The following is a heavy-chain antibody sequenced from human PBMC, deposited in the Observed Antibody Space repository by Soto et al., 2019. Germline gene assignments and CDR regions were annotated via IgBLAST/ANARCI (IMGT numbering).Heavy chain of an antibody. J-gene: IGHJ1*01. V-gene: IGHV4-34*01. D-gene: IGHD3-10*01. CDR2: INHSGST. CDR3: ARGAYGSESFPHEYLQH. Sequence: ASETLSLTCAVYGGSFSGYYWSWIRQPPGKGLEWIGEINHSGSTNYNPSLKSRVTISVDTSKNQFSLKLSSVTAADTAVYYCARGAYGSESFPHEYLQHWAQRTPVPVSA. CDR1: GGSFSGYY.